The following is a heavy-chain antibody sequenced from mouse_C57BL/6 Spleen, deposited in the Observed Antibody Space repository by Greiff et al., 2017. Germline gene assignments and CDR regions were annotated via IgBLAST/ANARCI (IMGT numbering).Heavy chain of an antibody. CDR1: GFTFSDYG. J-gene: IGHJ4*01. V-gene: IGHV5-17*01. CDR3: ARLGITKAMDY. D-gene: IGHD2-4*01. CDR2: ISSGSSTI. Sequence: EVKLMESGGGLVKPGGSLKLSCAASGFTFSDYGMHWVRQAPEKGLAWVAYISSGSSTIYYADTVKGRFTISRDNAKNTLFLQMTSLRSEDTAMYYCARLGITKAMDYWGQGTSVTVSS.